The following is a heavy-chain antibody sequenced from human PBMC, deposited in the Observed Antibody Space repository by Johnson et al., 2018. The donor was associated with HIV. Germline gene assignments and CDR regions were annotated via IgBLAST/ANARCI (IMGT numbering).Heavy chain of an antibody. D-gene: IGHD5-24*01. CDR2: ISYDGSNK. V-gene: IGHV3-30*04. Sequence: QVQLVESGGGVVQPGRSLRLSCAASGFTFSSYAMHWVRQAPGKGLEWVTLISYDGSNKYYADSVKGRFTISRDNSKNTLYLQMNSLRAEDTAVYYCARGLWPQRWAFDIWGQGTMVTVSS. J-gene: IGHJ3*02. CDR3: ARGLWPQRWAFDI. CDR1: GFTFSSYA.